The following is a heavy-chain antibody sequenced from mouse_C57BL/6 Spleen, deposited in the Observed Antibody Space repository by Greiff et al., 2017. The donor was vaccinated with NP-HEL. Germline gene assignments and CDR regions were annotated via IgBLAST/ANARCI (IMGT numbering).Heavy chain of an antibody. J-gene: IGHJ4*01. CDR3: TREGLGSNYHYAMDY. CDR1: GFTFSSYA. CDR2: ISSGGDYI. V-gene: IGHV5-9-1*02. Sequence: DVQLVESGEGLVKPGGSLKLSCAASGFTFSSYAMSWVRQTPEKRLEWVAYISSGGDYIYYADTVKGRFTISRDNARNTLYRQMSSLKSEDTAMYYWTREGLGSNYHYAMDYWGQGTSVTVSS. D-gene: IGHD2-5*01.